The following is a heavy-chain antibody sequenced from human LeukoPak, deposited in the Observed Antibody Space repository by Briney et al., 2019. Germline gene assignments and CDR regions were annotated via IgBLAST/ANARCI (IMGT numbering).Heavy chain of an antibody. Sequence: SETLSLSCTVSAGSISSYYWSWIRQPAGKGLEWIGRIYTSGGTNYNPSLKSRVTMSVDTSKNQFSLKLSSVTAADTAVYYCARSAPNCSGGSCYLDFDYWGQGTLLTVSS. CDR3: ARSAPNCSGGSCYLDFDY. V-gene: IGHV4-4*07. CDR1: AGSISSYY. CDR2: IYTSGGT. D-gene: IGHD2-15*01. J-gene: IGHJ4*02.